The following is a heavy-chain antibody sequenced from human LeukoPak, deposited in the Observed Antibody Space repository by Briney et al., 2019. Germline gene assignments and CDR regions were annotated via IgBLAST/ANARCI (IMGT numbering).Heavy chain of an antibody. V-gene: IGHV3-48*01. J-gene: IGHJ5*02. CDR3: ARDCPRYGDYYNWFDP. CDR1: GFTFSNYW. D-gene: IGHD4-17*01. Sequence: GGSLRLSCAAPGFTFSNYWMNWVRQAPGKGLEWVSYISSSSSTIYYADSVKGRFTISRDNAKNSLYLQMNSLRAEDTAVYYCARDCPRYGDYYNWFDPWGQGTLVTVSS. CDR2: ISSSSSTI.